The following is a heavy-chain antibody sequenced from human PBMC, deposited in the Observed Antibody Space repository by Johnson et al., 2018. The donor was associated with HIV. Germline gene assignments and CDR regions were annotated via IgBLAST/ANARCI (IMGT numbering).Heavy chain of an antibody. J-gene: IGHJ3*02. CDR3: AREGDGYSSSWYDAFDI. CDR1: GFTFSTHG. V-gene: IGHV3-30*02. CDR2: IGYDGSNK. D-gene: IGHD6-13*01. Sequence: VQLVESGGGVVQPGGSLRLSCAASGFTFSTHGMNWVRQAPGRGLEWVAFIGYDGSNKYYADSVRGRFTISRDNSKNTLYLQMNSLRAEDTAVYYCAREGDGYSSSWYDAFDIWGQGTMVTVSS.